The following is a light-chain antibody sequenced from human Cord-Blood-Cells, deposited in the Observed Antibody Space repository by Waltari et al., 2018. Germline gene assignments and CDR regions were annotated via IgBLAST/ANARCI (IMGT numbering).Light chain of an antibody. Sequence: QSALTQTPSASGSPGQSVTISCTGTSSDVGGYNYVSWYQQHPGKAPKLMIYEVSKRPSGVPDRFSGSKSGNTASLTVSGLQAEDEADYYYSSYAGSNNVFGTGTKVTVL. V-gene: IGLV2-8*01. J-gene: IGLJ1*01. CDR3: SSYAGSNNV. CDR2: EVS. CDR1: SSDVGGYNY.